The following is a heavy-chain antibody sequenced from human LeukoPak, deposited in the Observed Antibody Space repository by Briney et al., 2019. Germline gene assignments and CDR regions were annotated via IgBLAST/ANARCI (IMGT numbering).Heavy chain of an antibody. CDR3: ARRSAWYYFDS. J-gene: IGHJ4*02. Sequence: GGSLRLSCAASGFTFSSYGITWVRQAPGKGLEWVSYISNTADIIDYADSAKGRFTISRDNAKNSLYLQMNSLRAEDTAVYYCARRSAWYYFDSWGQGTLVTVSS. CDR2: ISNTADII. D-gene: IGHD6-19*01. CDR1: GFTFSSYG. V-gene: IGHV3-48*04.